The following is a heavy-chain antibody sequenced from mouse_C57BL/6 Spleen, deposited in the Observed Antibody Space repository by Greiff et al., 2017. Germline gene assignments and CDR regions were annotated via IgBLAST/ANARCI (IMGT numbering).Heavy chain of an antibody. V-gene: IGHV5-17*01. CDR3: ARGRSSYAMDC. CDR1: GFTFSDYG. CDR2: ISSGSSTI. D-gene: IGHD1-1*01. J-gene: IGHJ4*01. Sequence: EVKLLESGGGLVKPGGSLKLSCAASGFTFSDYGMHWVRQAPEKGLEWVAYISSGSSTIYYADTVKGRFTISRDNAKNTLFLQMTSLRSEDTARYYWARGRSSYAMDCWGQGTSVTVSS.